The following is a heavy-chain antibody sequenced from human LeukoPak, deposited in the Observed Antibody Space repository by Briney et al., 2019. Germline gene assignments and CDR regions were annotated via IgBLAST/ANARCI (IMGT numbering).Heavy chain of an antibody. CDR1: GFTFSSYW. Sequence: PGGSLRLSCAGSGFTFSSYWMNWVRQAPGKGLEWVSAISGSGGSTYYADSVKGRFTISRDNSKNTLYLQMNSLRAEDTAVYYCAKDGYWNYDYYYYYMDVWGKGTTVTVSS. D-gene: IGHD1-7*01. CDR2: ISGSGGST. CDR3: AKDGYWNYDYYYYYMDV. V-gene: IGHV3-23*01. J-gene: IGHJ6*03.